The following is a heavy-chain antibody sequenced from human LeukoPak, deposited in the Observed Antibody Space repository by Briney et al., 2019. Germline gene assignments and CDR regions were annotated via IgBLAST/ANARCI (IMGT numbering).Heavy chain of an antibody. CDR1: GASISSSTDY. J-gene: IGHJ5*02. CDR2: IYYSGST. V-gene: IGHV4-39*01. D-gene: IGHD1-14*01. CDR3: AGLIRPGWFDP. Sequence: SETLSLTCTVSGASISSSTDYWGWIRQPPGKGLEWIANIYYSGSTYYNPSLKSRVTISVDTSKNQFSLKLSSVTAADTAVYYCAGLIRPGWFDPWGQGTLVTVSS.